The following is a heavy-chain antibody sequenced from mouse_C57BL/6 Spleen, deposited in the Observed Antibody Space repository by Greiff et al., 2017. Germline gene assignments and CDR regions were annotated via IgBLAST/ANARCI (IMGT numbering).Heavy chain of an antibody. V-gene: IGHV1-69*01. CDR1: GYTFTSYW. Sequence: QVQLKQPGAELVMPGASVKLSCKASGYTFTSYWMHWVKQRPGQGLEWIGEIAPSDSYTNYNQKFKGKSTLTVAKSASTAYMQSSSLPSEDSAVYYCSRIELSYYFDYWGQGTTLTVSS. CDR3: SRIELSYYFDY. CDR2: IAPSDSYT. J-gene: IGHJ2*01.